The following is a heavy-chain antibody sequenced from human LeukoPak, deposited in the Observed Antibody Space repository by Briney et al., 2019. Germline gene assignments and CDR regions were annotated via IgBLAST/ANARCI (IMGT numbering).Heavy chain of an antibody. CDR3: ARGTPFDY. J-gene: IGHJ4*02. CDR2: ISYDGSNK. CDR1: GFTFSSYA. Sequence: GGSLRLSCTASGFTFSSYAMHWVRQAPGKGLEWVAVISYDGSNKYYADSVMGRFTISRDNSKNTLYLQMNSLRAEDTAVYYCARGTPFDYWGQGTLVTVSS. V-gene: IGHV3-30-3*01.